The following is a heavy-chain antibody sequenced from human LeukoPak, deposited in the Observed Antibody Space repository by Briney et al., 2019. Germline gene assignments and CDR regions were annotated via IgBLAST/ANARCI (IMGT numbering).Heavy chain of an antibody. CDR2: ISSSGDTK. CDR1: GFTFSSYS. D-gene: IGHD2-15*01. CDR3: AVEGYCSGGSCYTNWFDP. Sequence: PGGSLRLSCAASGFTFSSYSMNWVRQAPGKGLEWVSYISSSGDTKYYADSVKGRITISRDNAENSLYLQMNSLRDEDTAVCYCAVEGYCSGGSCYTNWFDPWGQGTLVTVSS. J-gene: IGHJ5*02. V-gene: IGHV3-48*02.